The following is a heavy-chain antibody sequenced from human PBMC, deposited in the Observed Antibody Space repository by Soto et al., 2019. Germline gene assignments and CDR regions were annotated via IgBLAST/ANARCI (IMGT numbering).Heavy chain of an antibody. Sequence: EVQLLESGGGLVQPGGSLRLSCAASGFTFSSYAMSWVRQAPGKGLEWVSAISGSGGSTYYADSVKGRFTISRDNSKNTLYLQMNSLRAEDTAVYYCAKVLLGYGDYLGYFDYWGQGTLVTVSS. CDR1: GFTFSSYA. D-gene: IGHD4-17*01. CDR3: AKVLLGYGDYLGYFDY. V-gene: IGHV3-23*01. J-gene: IGHJ4*02. CDR2: ISGSGGST.